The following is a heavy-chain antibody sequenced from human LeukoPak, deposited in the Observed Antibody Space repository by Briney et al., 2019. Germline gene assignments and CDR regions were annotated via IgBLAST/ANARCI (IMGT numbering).Heavy chain of an antibody. CDR2: ISSSGSTI. CDR3: ARDGGTYCDFWSGYSNYYYYYYMDV. CDR1: GFTFSDYY. J-gene: IGHJ6*03. D-gene: IGHD3-3*01. Sequence: GGSLRLSCAASGFTFSDYYMSWIRQAPGKGLEWVSYISSSGSTIYYADSVKGRFTISRDNAKNSLYLQMNSLRAEDTAVYYCARDGGTYCDFWSGYSNYYYYYYMDVWGKGTTVTVSS. V-gene: IGHV3-11*04.